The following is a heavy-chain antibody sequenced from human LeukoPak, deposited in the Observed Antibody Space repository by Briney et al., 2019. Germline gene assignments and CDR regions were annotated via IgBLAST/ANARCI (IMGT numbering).Heavy chain of an antibody. D-gene: IGHD6-13*01. CDR3: VRAHPRLGYSSIWHYFDS. CDR2: ISGSGGST. Sequence: GGSLRLSCAASGFTFSSYAMSWVRQAPGKGLEWVAAISGSGGSTYYADSVKGRFTISRDNSKKTLYPQMNSLTAADTPVYYWVRAHPRLGYSSIWHYFDSWGQGTLVIVSS. CDR1: GFTFSSYA. V-gene: IGHV3-23*01. J-gene: IGHJ4*02.